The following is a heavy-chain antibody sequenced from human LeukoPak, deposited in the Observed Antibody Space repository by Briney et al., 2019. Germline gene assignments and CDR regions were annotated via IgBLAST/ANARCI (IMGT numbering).Heavy chain of an antibody. CDR1: GGSISNRDYF. V-gene: IGHV4-39*02. Sequence: PSETLSLTCTVAGGSISNRDYFWGWIRQPPGKGLEWIGCMSYSGSSYYDPSLKSRVAISLDTSRNLFSLNLKSVTAADTAVYYCARMRTGSTEFFDNWGREPWSPSPQ. J-gene: IGHJ4*02. CDR2: MSYSGSS. CDR3: ARMRTGSTEFFDN. D-gene: IGHD1-7*01.